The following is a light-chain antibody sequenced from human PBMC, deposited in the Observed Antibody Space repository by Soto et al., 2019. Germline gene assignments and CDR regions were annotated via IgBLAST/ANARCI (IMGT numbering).Light chain of an antibody. Sequence: EIVLTQSPGTLSLSPGERATLSCRASQSVNRSYLVWYQQRPGQAPRLLIYGASSRATGIPDRFSGSASGADFTLTISRLEPEDIAVYYCQQVGRSPITFGQGTRLEIK. J-gene: IGKJ5*01. CDR3: QQVGRSPIT. CDR2: GAS. V-gene: IGKV3-20*01. CDR1: QSVNRSY.